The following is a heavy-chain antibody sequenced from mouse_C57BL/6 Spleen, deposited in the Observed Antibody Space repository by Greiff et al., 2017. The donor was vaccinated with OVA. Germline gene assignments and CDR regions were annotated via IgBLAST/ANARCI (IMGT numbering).Heavy chain of an antibody. V-gene: IGHV14-3*01. D-gene: IGHD1-1*01. Sequence: EVKLQQSVAELVRPGASVKLSCTASGFNIKNTYMHWVKQRPEQGLEWIGRIDPANGNTKYAPKFQGKATITADTSSNTAYLQLSSLTSEDTAIYYCARITTVVATGFDYWGQGTTLTVSS. CDR1: GFNIKNTY. CDR2: IDPANGNT. CDR3: ARITTVVATGFDY. J-gene: IGHJ2*01.